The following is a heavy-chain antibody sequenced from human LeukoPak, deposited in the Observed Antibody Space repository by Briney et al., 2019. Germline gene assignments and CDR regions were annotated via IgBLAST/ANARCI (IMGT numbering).Heavy chain of an antibody. J-gene: IGHJ4*02. CDR1: GGSISSGGYY. V-gene: IGHV4-31*03. D-gene: IGHD3-16*01. CDR2: IYYSGST. Sequence: SETLSLTCTVSGGSISSGGYYWSWIRQHPGKGLEWIGYIYYSGSTYYNPSLKSRVTISVDTSKNQFSLKLSSVTAADTAVYYCARETEFGDLVIDHWGQGTLVTVSS. CDR3: ARETEFGDLVIDH.